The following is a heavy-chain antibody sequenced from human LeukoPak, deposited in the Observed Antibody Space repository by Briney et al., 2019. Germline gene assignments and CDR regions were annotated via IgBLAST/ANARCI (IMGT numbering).Heavy chain of an antibody. CDR1: GGSFSGFS. V-gene: IGHV4-34*01. D-gene: IGHD2-15*01. J-gene: IGHJ4*02. CDR3: ARGLRYCSGGSCYSPLGY. Sequence: SETLSLTCAVYGGSFSGFSWTWIRQPPGKGLEWIGEINHSGNTNYNPSLKSRVSISVDTSKNQFSLKLGSVTAADTALYYCARGLRYCSGGSCYSPLGYWGQGTLVTVSS. CDR2: INHSGNT.